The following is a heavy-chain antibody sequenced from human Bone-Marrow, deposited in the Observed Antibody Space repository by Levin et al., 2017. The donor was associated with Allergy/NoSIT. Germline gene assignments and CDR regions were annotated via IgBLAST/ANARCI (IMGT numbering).Heavy chain of an antibody. CDR3: AKVTRRVAGAFDI. CDR2: ISSSGDLT. CDR1: GFTFGYYG. Sequence: GESLKISCAASGFTFGYYGMSWVRQAPGQGLEWVSGISSSGDLTYYADSVKGRFTISRDNSKNTMFLQMNTLRAEDTALYYCAKVTRRVAGAFDIWGQGTMVTVS. V-gene: IGHV3-23*01. D-gene: IGHD2-2*01. J-gene: IGHJ3*02.